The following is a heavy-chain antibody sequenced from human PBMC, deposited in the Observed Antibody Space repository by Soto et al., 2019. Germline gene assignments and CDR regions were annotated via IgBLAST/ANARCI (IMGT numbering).Heavy chain of an antibody. CDR3: ARDCTCGSCFCIY. V-gene: IGHV1-18*01. D-gene: IGHD2-15*01. J-gene: IGHJ4*02. CDR2: INTYNGNS. Sequence: QVQLVQSAAEVKKPGASVKVSCKASGYTLTNYAISWVRQAPGQGPEWMGWINTYNGNSNYAQKFQGRVTMTTDTSKNTGYMELSSLTSDDTAVYYCARDCTCGSCFCIYWGQGTLVTVSS. CDR1: GYTLTNYA.